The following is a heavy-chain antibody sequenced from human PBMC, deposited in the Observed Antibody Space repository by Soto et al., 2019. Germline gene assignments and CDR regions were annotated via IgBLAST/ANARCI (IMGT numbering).Heavy chain of an antibody. J-gene: IGHJ4*02. D-gene: IGHD4-17*01. CDR2: INPNNGGT. Sequence: GASVKVSCKASGYTFTGCYMHWVRQAPGQGLEWMGWINPNNGGTNYVQKFQDRVTMTRDTSITTAYMELSGLRSDDTAVYYCARDPGPYGDYSYWGQGTLVTVSS. CDR1: GYTFTGCY. CDR3: ARDPGPYGDYSY. V-gene: IGHV1-2*02.